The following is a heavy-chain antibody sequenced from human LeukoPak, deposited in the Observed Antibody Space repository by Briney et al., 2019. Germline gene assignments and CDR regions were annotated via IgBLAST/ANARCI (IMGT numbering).Heavy chain of an antibody. CDR1: GGSLNTYA. J-gene: IGHJ4*02. D-gene: IGHD2-15*01. CDR3: ARMVGYAYSDY. CDR2: IIPFYSAT. V-gene: IGHV1-69*13. Sequence: SVKVSCKASGGSLNTYAINWVRQVPGRGLEWMGGIIPFYSATDYAQKLQGRVTITADESTNTAYMELNSLTSKDTAVYYCARMVGYAYSDYWGQGTLVTVSS.